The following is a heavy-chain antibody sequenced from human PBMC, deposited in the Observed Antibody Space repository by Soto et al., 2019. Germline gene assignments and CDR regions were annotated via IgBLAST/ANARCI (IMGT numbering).Heavy chain of an antibody. V-gene: IGHV1-69*01. Sequence: QVQLVQSGPELKKPGSSVKVSCKAPGDTFNSYGISWVRQAPGQGLEWMGGIVPMFGTTNLALKFEDRVTITADELTNTFYMEIRGLTSEDTAVYYCARDLADVHLWDAFDVWGHGTRVTVSS. D-gene: IGHD6-13*01. CDR1: GDTFNSYG. J-gene: IGHJ3*01. CDR2: IVPMFGTT. CDR3: ARDLADVHLWDAFDV.